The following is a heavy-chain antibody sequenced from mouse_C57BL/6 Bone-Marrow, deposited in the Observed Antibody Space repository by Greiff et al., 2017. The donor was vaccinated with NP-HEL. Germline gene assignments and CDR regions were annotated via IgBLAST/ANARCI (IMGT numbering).Heavy chain of an antibody. CDR2: IRLKSDNYAT. J-gene: IGHJ3*01. Sequence: EVKVEESGGGLVQPGGSMKLSCVASGFTFSNYWMNWVRQSPEKGLEWVAQIRLKSDNYATHYAESVKGRFTISRDDSKSSVYLQMNNLRAEDTGIYYCTGGTGTNAYWGQGTLVTVSA. V-gene: IGHV6-3*01. CDR1: GFTFSNYW. D-gene: IGHD4-1*01. CDR3: TGGTGTNAY.